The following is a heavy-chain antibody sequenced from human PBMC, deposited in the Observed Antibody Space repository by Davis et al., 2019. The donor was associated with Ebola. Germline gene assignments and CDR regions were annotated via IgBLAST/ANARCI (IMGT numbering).Heavy chain of an antibody. CDR1: GFTFSSYG. J-gene: IGHJ3*02. CDR2: ISYDGSNK. V-gene: IGHV3-30*18. D-gene: IGHD2-2*01. Sequence: GESLKISCAASGFTFSSYGMHWVRQAPGKGLAWVAVISYDGSNKYYADSVKGRFTISRDNSKNTLYLQMNSLRAEDTAVYYCAKGSGIYVVPAAKDAFDIWGQGTMVTVSS. CDR3: AKGSGIYVVPAAKDAFDI.